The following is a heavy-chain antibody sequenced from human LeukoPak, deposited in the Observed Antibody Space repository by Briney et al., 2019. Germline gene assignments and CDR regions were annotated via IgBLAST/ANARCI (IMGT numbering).Heavy chain of an antibody. CDR3: AAYDVWNSYSQTRYYYYTDV. D-gene: IGHD3-3*01. V-gene: IGHV4-38-2*01. CDR2: IYHSGST. Sequence: SETLSLTCAVCGYTLYRGYYWGWIRQPPGKGLEWIGSIYHSGSTYYNPSLKSRVTISVDTSKNQFSLKLCSVTVGDTAEYYCAAYDVWNSYSQTRYYYYTDVWGKGTTVTVSS. CDR1: GYTLYRGYY. J-gene: IGHJ6*03.